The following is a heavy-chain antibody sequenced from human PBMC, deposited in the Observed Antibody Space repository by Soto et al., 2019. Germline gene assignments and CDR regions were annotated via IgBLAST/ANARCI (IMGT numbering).Heavy chain of an antibody. J-gene: IGHJ6*03. D-gene: IGHD3-22*01. CDR2: IGSSGTVI. Sequence: PGGSLRLSCAASGFTFSAYAMNWVRQRPGEGLEWVSYIGSSGTVIYYADSLRGRFTISRDNAKSSLYLQMNSLTAEDTAVYYCARDPRIVISGAHTPTYYYYMDACGKGTTVTVSS. V-gene: IGHV3-48*01. CDR3: ARDPRIVISGAHTPTYYYYMDA. CDR1: GFTFSAYA.